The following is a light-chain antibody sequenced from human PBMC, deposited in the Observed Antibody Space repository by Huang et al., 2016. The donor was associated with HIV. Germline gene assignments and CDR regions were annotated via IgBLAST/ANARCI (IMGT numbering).Light chain of an antibody. CDR2: DAS. V-gene: IGKV3-15*01. J-gene: IGKJ2*01. Sequence: EIAMTQSPATLSVSPGERATLSCRASRNVNFNLAWYQQKPGQGPSILIDDASTRATGIPARFSGSGAGTEFTLTISSLQSEDFAVYYCQQYNDWPPYTFGQGTKLEIK. CDR1: RNVNFN. CDR3: QQYNDWPPYT.